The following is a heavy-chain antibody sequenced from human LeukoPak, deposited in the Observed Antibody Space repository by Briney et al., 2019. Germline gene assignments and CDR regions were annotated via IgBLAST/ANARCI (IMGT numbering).Heavy chain of an antibody. V-gene: IGHV3-33*01. Sequence: GGSLRLSCVASGFXFSTYGIHWVRQAPGKGLEWMAIVWYDGSNKYYADSVKGRFTISRDNSKNTLSLQMNSLRAEDTAVYYCARDGGYCSSTSCSLLSYWGQGTLVTVSS. CDR3: ARDGGYCSSTSCSLLSY. CDR1: GFXFSTYG. CDR2: VWYDGSNK. D-gene: IGHD2-2*01. J-gene: IGHJ4*02.